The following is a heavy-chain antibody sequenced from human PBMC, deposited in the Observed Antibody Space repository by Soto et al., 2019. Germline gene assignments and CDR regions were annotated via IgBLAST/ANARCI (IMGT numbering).Heavy chain of an antibody. Sequence: PSEXLSLTCTVSGGSISGYYWSWIRQPPGKGLEWIGYMFNTGSTVYNPSFKSRVTISVDTSKNQFSLKLNSVTAADTAVYYCARDLWGYCGTDCYPLDVWGQGTTVTVSS. J-gene: IGHJ6*02. CDR3: ARDLWGYCGTDCYPLDV. V-gene: IGHV4-59*01. CDR1: GGSISGYY. D-gene: IGHD2-21*02. CDR2: MFNTGST.